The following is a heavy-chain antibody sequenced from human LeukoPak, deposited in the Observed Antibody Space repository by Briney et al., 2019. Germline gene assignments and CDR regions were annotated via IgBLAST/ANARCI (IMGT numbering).Heavy chain of an antibody. V-gene: IGHV3-21*01. CDR3: ARDWVYDSSGYYPLFDY. CDR1: GFTFSSYS. J-gene: IGHJ4*02. CDR2: ISSSSSYI. Sequence: GGSLRLSCAASGFTFSSYSMNWVRQAPGKGLEWVSSISSSSSYIYYADSVKGRFTISRDNAKNSLYLQMNSLRAEDTAVYYCARDWVYDSSGYYPLFDYWGQGTLVTVSS. D-gene: IGHD3-22*01.